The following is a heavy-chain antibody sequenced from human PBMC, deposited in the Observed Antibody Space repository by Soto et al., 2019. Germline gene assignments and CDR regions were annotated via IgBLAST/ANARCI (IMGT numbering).Heavy chain of an antibody. V-gene: IGHV3-23*01. D-gene: IGHD3-3*01. Sequence: EVQLLESGGGLVQPGGSLRLSCAASGFTFSSYAMSWVHQAPGKGLEWVSAISGSGGSTYYADSVKGRFTISRDNSKNTLYLQMNSLRAEDTAVYYCAKDYDFWSGYYLPFDYWGQGTLVTVSS. J-gene: IGHJ4*02. CDR1: GFTFSSYA. CDR2: ISGSGGST. CDR3: AKDYDFWSGYYLPFDY.